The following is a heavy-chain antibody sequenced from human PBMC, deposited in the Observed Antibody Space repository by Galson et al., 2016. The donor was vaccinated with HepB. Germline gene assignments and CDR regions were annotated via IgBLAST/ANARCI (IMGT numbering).Heavy chain of an antibody. Sequence: SLRLSCAASGFTFSGYWMSWVRQAPGKGPEWVANINQDGSEKYYVDSVKGRFTISRDNAKNSLYLQMNSLRAEDTAVYYCARDKIAAAYTGRLFDYWGQGTLVTVSS. CDR2: INQDGSEK. CDR1: GFTFSGYW. CDR3: ARDKIAAAYTGRLFDY. D-gene: IGHD6-13*01. V-gene: IGHV3-7*03. J-gene: IGHJ4*02.